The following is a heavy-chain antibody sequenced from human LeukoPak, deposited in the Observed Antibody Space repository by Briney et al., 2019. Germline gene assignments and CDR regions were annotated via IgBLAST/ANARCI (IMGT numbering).Heavy chain of an antibody. CDR1: GFIFSSYG. Sequence: PGRSLRLSCAASGFIFSSYGMHRVRQAPGKGLEWLAFMWSDGIIQYYAESVKGRFAISRDNSKNTLYLQMNRLRVEDTAVDYCARDRGAGGYDHDYWGQGALVTVSS. J-gene: IGHJ4*02. CDR3: ARDRGAGGYDHDY. V-gene: IGHV3-33*01. CDR2: MWSDGIIQ. D-gene: IGHD5-12*01.